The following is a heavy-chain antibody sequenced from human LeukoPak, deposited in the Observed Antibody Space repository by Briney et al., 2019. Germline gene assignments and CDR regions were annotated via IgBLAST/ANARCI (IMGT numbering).Heavy chain of an antibody. V-gene: IGHV1-2*02. CDR2: INPKSGGT. CDR3: ATYRARAALEWYFDY. CDR1: GYTFSGYY. J-gene: IGHJ4*02. Sequence: GASVKVSCKASGYTFSGYYMHWVRQAPGQGLEWMGWINPKSGGTNEAQKFHDRVTMTRDTSIRTAYMELSRLRSDDTAVYYCATYRARAALEWYFDYWGQGTLVTVSS. D-gene: IGHD3-3*01.